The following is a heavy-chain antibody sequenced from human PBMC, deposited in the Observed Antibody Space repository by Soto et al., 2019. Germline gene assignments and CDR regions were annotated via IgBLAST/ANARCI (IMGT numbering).Heavy chain of an antibody. CDR3: AKVSSSWYAGFFDL. CDR2: LSDSGGSI. Sequence: SLRLSCTASGFTFSMHAMTWVRQAPGKGLEWVSGLSDSGGSIYYADSVKGRFTISRDNSMNTLYLQMNTLRAEDTAIYYCAKVSSSWYAGFFDLWGQGTLVTVSS. D-gene: IGHD6-13*01. V-gene: IGHV3-23*01. CDR1: GFTFSMHA. J-gene: IGHJ4*02.